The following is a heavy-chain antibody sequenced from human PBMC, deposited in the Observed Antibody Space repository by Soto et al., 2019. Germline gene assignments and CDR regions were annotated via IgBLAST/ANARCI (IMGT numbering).Heavy chain of an antibody. Sequence: GGSLRLSCAASGFTFSSYAMSWVRQAPGEGLEWVSAISGSGGSTYYADSVKGRFTISRDNSKNTLYLQMNSLRAEDTAVYYCAKDLDDILTGYYYYYYMDVWGKGTTVTVSS. CDR3: AKDLDDILTGYYYYYYMDV. CDR2: ISGSGGST. D-gene: IGHD3-9*01. CDR1: GFTFSSYA. V-gene: IGHV3-23*01. J-gene: IGHJ6*03.